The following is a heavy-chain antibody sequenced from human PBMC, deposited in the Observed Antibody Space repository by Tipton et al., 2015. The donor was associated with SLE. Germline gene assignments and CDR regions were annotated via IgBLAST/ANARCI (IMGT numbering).Heavy chain of an antibody. Sequence: TLSLTCTVSGGSISSHYWSWIRQPPGKGLEWIGYIYYSGSTNYNPSLKSRVTISVDTSKNQFSLKLSSVTAADTAVYYCAREVGRPGFDYWGQGTLVTVSS. CDR2: IYYSGST. CDR1: GGSISSHY. J-gene: IGHJ4*02. V-gene: IGHV4-59*11. D-gene: IGHD1-26*01. CDR3: AREVGRPGFDY.